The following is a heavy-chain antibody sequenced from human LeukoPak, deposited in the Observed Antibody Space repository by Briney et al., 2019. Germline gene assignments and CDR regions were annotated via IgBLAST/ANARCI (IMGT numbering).Heavy chain of an antibody. CDR2: TYYRSKWYN. V-gene: IGHV6-1*01. Sequence: SQSLSLTCAISGDSVSSNTAAWNWIRQSPSRGLEWLGRTYYRSKWYNDYAVSVKGRITINPDTSKNQFSLQLNSVTPDDTAIYYCARYSHDVPPSWGQGTQVTVSS. CDR3: ARYSHDVPPS. D-gene: IGHD5-18*01. J-gene: IGHJ5*02. CDR1: GDSVSSNTAA.